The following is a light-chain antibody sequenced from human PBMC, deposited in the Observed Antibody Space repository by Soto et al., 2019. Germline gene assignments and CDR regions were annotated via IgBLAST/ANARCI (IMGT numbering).Light chain of an antibody. CDR2: RDS. J-gene: IGLJ1*01. CDR3: QVWDSSTYYV. Sequence: SYELTQPLSVSVALGQTARITCGGNNIGSKNVHWYQQKPGQAPVLVIYRDSNRPSGIPERFSGSHSGNTATLTISRAQAGDEADYYCQVWDSSTYYVFGTGTKLTVL. CDR1: NIGSKN. V-gene: IGLV3-9*01.